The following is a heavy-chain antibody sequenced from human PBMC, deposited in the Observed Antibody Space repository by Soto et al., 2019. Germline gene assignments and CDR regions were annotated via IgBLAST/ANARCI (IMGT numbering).Heavy chain of an antibody. CDR3: ARAGCGGDCYSIHDAFDI. V-gene: IGHV3-53*01. Sequence: LRLSCAASGFTVSSNYMSWVRQAPGKGLEWVSVIYSGGSTYYADSVKGRFTISRDNSKNTLYLQMNSLRAEDTAVYYCARAGCGGDCYSIHDAFDIWGQGTMVTVSS. CDR2: IYSGGST. D-gene: IGHD2-21*02. CDR1: GFTVSSNY. J-gene: IGHJ3*02.